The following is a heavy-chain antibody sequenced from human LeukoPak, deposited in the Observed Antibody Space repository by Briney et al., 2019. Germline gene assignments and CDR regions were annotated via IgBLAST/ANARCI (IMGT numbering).Heavy chain of an antibody. V-gene: IGHV3-53*05. J-gene: IGHJ4*02. Sequence: SGGSLRLSCAASGFTVSNKYMTWVRQAPGKGLEWVSLIYSDGRTYYADSVKGRFTISRDNSENTLYLQMNSLRAEDTAVYYCAKDARRTFGLSSGLYRGSYYFDYWGQGTLVTVSS. CDR1: GFTVSNKY. D-gene: IGHD6-19*01. CDR3: AKDARRTFGLSSGLYRGSYYFDY. CDR2: IYSDGRT.